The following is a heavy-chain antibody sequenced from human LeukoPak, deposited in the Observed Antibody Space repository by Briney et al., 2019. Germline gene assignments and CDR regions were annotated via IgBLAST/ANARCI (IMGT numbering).Heavy chain of an antibody. CDR1: GGSISSYY. V-gene: IGHV4-59*01. CDR3: ASHSAGSDFWSGYRFGY. Sequence: SETLSLTCTVSGGSISSYYWSWIRQPPGKGLEWIGYIYYSGSTNYNPSLKSRVTISVDTSKNQFSLKLSSVTAADTAVYHCASHSAGSDFWSGYRFGYWGQGTLVTVSS. D-gene: IGHD3-3*01. J-gene: IGHJ4*02. CDR2: IYYSGST.